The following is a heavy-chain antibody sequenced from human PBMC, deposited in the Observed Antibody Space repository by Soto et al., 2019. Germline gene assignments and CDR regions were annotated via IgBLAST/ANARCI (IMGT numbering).Heavy chain of an antibody. D-gene: IGHD1-26*01. CDR1: GFTFSNYG. Sequence: GSLRLSCAASGFTFSNYGMHWVRQAPGKGLEWVAIIWHDGNNKYYADSVRGRFIISRDNSKNRLYLQMNSLRAEDTAVYYCSSDLAGASDSYGLDVWGQGTPVTVSS. CDR3: SSDLAGASDSYGLDV. CDR2: IWHDGNNK. V-gene: IGHV3-33*01. J-gene: IGHJ6*02.